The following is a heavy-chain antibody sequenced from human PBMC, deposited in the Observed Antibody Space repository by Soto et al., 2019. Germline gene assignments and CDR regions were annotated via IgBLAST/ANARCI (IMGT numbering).Heavy chain of an antibody. CDR3: ARDSLDYDYVWGSPEGDAFDI. CDR1: GYTFTSYG. Sequence: QVQLVQSGAEVKKPGASVKVSCKASGYTFTSYGISWVRQAPGQGLEWMGWISAYNGNTNYAQKLQGRVTMTTDTSTSTAYMELRSLRSDHTAVYYCARDSLDYDYVWGSPEGDAFDIWGQGTMVTVSS. V-gene: IGHV1-18*01. D-gene: IGHD3-16*01. J-gene: IGHJ3*02. CDR2: ISAYNGNT.